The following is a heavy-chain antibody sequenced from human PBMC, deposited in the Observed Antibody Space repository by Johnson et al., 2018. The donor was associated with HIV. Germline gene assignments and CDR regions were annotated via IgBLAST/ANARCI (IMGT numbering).Heavy chain of an antibody. J-gene: IGHJ3*02. CDR3: ARTTYSSPGAFDI. CDR2: ISYDGSEK. D-gene: IGHD6-19*01. CDR1: GFTFSSYA. V-gene: IGHV3-30*09. Sequence: QVQLVESGGGVVQPGRSLRLSCAASGFTFSSYAMHWVRQAPGKGLEWVAVISYDGSEKYFADSVKGRFAISRDSSKNTLYLQMNSLRAEDTAVYYCARTTYSSPGAFDIWGQGTMVTVSS.